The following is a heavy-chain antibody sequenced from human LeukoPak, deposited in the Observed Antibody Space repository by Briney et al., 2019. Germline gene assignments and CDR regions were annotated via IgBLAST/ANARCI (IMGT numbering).Heavy chain of an antibody. Sequence: GGSLRPSCAASGFTFSSYGMHWVRQAPGKGLEWVAFIRYDGSNKYYADSVKGRFTISRDNSKNTLYLQMNSLRAEDTAVYYCAKGWGNTAHDEYMDVWGKGTTVTVSS. CDR1: GFTFSSYG. CDR3: AKGWGNTAHDEYMDV. CDR2: IRYDGSNK. D-gene: IGHD5-18*01. V-gene: IGHV3-30*02. J-gene: IGHJ6*03.